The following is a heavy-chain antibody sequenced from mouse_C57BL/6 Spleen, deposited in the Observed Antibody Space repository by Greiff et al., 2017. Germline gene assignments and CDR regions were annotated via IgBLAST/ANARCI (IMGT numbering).Heavy chain of an antibody. Sequence: QVQLQQPGAELVKPGASVKLSCKASGYTFTRYWMHWVKQRPGRGLEWIGRIDPNSGGTKYNEKFKSKATRTVDKPSSTAYMQRSSLTSEASAVVYGARRRGYFDYWGQGTTLTVSA. CDR1: GYTFTRYW. V-gene: IGHV1-72*01. CDR2: IDPNSGGT. CDR3: ARRRGYFDY. J-gene: IGHJ2*01.